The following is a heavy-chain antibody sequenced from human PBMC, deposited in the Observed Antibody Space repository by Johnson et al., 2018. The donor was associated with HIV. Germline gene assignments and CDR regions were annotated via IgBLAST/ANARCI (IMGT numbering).Heavy chain of an antibody. Sequence: QVQLVESGGGVVQPGGSLTLSCAASGFAFNAYGMHWVRQAPGKGLQWVTFIRYDGSNKYYADSVNGRFTISRDNSKNTLYRQMNSLRAEDTAVYYCAKDVGNYWPNAFDVWGQGTMLTVSS. J-gene: IGHJ3*01. D-gene: IGHD3-22*01. CDR1: GFAFNAYG. CDR3: AKDVGNYWPNAFDV. V-gene: IGHV3-30*02. CDR2: IRYDGSNK.